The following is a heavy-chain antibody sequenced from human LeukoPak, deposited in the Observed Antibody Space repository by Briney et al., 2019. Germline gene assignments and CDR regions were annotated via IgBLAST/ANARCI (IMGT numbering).Heavy chain of an antibody. D-gene: IGHD2-2*01. CDR3: ARDYCSSTSCLFDY. CDR2: INPNSGDT. J-gene: IGHJ4*02. Sequence: ASVKVSCKASGYTFTGYHMHWVRQAPGQGLEWMGRINPNSGDTNYAQKFQGRVAMTRDTSISTASMELTRLRSDDMAVYYCARDYCSSTSCLFDYWGQGTLVTVSS. CDR1: GYTFTGYH. V-gene: IGHV1-2*06.